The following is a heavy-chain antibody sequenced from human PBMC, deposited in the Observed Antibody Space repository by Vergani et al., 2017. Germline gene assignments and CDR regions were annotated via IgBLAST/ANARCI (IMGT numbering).Heavy chain of an antibody. CDR1: GGTFSSYT. D-gene: IGHD5-24*01. V-gene: IGHV1-69*02. Sequence: QVQLVQSGAEVKKPGSSVKVSCKASGGTFSSYTISWVRQAPGQGLEWMGRIIPILGIANYAQKFQGRVTMTTDTSTSTAYMELRSLRSDDTAVYYCARIYFGMATTRWDYWGQGTLVTVSS. CDR2: IIPILGIA. J-gene: IGHJ4*02. CDR3: ARIYFGMATTRWDY.